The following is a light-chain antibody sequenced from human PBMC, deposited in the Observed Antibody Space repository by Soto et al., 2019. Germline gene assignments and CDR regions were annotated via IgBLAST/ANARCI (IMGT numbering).Light chain of an antibody. J-gene: IGLJ3*02. CDR1: SSNIGAGYD. V-gene: IGLV1-40*01. Sequence: QYVLTQPPSVSGAPGQRVTISCTGSSSNIGAGYDVHWYQQLPGTAPKLLIYGNSNRPSGVPDRFSGSKSGTSASLAITGLQAEYEADYYCQSYDRSLSGRVFGGRTQLPVL. CDR3: QSYDRSLSGRV. CDR2: GNS.